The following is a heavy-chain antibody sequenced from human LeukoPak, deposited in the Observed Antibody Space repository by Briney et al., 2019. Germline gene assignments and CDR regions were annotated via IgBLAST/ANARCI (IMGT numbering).Heavy chain of an antibody. Sequence: PGGSLRLSCAASGFTFSNYAMSWVRQAPGKGLEWVSAISGSSGSTYHADSVKGRFTISRDNSKNTVYLQMNSLRAGDTAVYYCAKAGGYRIYSWFDTWGQGTLVTVSS. D-gene: IGHD2-8*02. J-gene: IGHJ5*02. V-gene: IGHV3-23*01. CDR3: AKAGGYRIYSWFDT. CDR1: GFTFSNYA. CDR2: ISGSSGST.